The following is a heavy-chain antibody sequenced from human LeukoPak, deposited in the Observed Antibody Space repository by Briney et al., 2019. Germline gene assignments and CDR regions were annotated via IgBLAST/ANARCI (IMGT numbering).Heavy chain of an antibody. V-gene: IGHV3-74*01. CDR3: ATKQWLAPPPDS. D-gene: IGHD6-19*01. J-gene: IGHJ6*04. CDR1: GFTFSKYW. Sequence: GGSLGLPRAASGFTFSKYWMLWVRQAPGKGLESVSRINTDGTVTTYADSVKGRFTVSRDNADNTMFLQMNSVRDEDTAVYYCATKQWLAPPPDSWGRENAVPVSS. CDR2: INTDGTVT.